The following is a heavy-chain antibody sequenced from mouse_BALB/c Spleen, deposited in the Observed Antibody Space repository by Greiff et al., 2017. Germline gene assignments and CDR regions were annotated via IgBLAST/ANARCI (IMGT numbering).Heavy chain of an antibody. J-gene: IGHJ3*01. CDR1: GFTFSSYA. Sequence: EVQLVESGGGLVKPGGSLKLSCAASGFTFSSYAMSWVRQSPEKRLEWVAEISSGGSYTYYPDTVTGRFTISRDNAKNTLYLEMSSLMSEDTAMYYCASIYYDYDASWFAYWGQGTLVTVSA. V-gene: IGHV5-9-4*01. D-gene: IGHD2-4*01. CDR3: ASIYYDYDASWFAY. CDR2: ISSGGSYT.